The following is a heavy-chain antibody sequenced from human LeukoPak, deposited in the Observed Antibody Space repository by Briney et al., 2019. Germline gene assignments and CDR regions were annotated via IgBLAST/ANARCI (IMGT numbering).Heavy chain of an antibody. D-gene: IGHD3-9*01. V-gene: IGHV3-23*01. CDR2: IGGSDGKT. CDR1: GFTFRSYA. Sequence: GGSLRLSCAASGFTFRSYAMSWVRQAPGNGLEWVSAIGGSDGKTYYADSVKGRFTISRDNSKNTLYLQVNSLRAEDTALYYCAKEAHYPHMGTYLVTIDSWGQGTLVTVSS. J-gene: IGHJ4*02. CDR3: AKEAHYPHMGTYLVTIDS.